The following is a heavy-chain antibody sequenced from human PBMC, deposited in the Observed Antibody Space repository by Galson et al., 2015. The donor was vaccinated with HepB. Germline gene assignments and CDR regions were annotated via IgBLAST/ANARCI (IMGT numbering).Heavy chain of an antibody. D-gene: IGHD6-13*01. Sequence: SLRLSCAASGFTFSSYAMHRVRQAPGKGLEWVAVISYDGSNKSYADSVKGRFTISRDNSKNTLYLQMNSLRAGDTAVYYCARVGFRIAAAAFDYWGQGTLVTVSS. J-gene: IGHJ4*02. CDR1: GFTFSSYA. V-gene: IGHV3-30*04. CDR3: ARVGFRIAAAAFDY. CDR2: ISYDGSNK.